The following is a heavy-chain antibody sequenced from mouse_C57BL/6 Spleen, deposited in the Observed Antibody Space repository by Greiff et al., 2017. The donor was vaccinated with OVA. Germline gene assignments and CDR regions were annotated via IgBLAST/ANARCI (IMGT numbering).Heavy chain of an antibody. Sequence: EVQLQQSGPELVKPGASVKISCKASGYSFTGYYMNWVKQSPEKSLEWIGEINPSTGGTTYNQKFKAKATLTVDKSSSTAYMQLKSLTSEDSAVYYCARKGHYYGSSYVDYFDYWGQGTTLTVSS. D-gene: IGHD1-1*01. J-gene: IGHJ2*01. CDR2: INPSTGGT. V-gene: IGHV1-42*01. CDR3: ARKGHYYGSSYVDYFDY. CDR1: GYSFTGYY.